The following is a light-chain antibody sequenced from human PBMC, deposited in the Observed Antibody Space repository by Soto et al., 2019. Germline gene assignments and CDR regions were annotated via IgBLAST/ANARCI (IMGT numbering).Light chain of an antibody. CDR2: DAS. CDR1: QSVSSY. CDR3: QQRSNWLTWT. J-gene: IGKJ1*01. Sequence: EIVLTQSPATLSLSPGERATLSCRASQSVSSYLAWYQQKPGQAPRLLIYDASNRATGSPARFSGSGSSTDFTPTISSLEPEDFAVYYCQQRSNWLTWTFGQGTKVEIK. V-gene: IGKV3-11*01.